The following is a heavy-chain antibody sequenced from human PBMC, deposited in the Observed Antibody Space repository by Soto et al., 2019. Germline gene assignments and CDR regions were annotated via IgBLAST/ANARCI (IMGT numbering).Heavy chain of an antibody. CDR1: GFTFSSYS. D-gene: IGHD3-10*01. CDR2: ISSSSSYI. V-gene: IGHV3-21*01. J-gene: IGHJ6*02. CDR3: AGHRGLWFGDLLGMDV. Sequence: GGSLRLSCAASGFTFSSYSMNWVRQAPGKGLEWVSSISSSSSYIYYADSVKGRFTISRDNAKNSLYLQMNSLRAEDTAVYYCAGHRGLWFGDLLGMDVWGQGTTVTVSS.